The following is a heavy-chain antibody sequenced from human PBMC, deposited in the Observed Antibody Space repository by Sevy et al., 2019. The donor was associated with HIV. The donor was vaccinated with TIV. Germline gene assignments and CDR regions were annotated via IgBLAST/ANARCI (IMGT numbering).Heavy chain of an antibody. CDR2: IIPIFGTA. J-gene: IGHJ3*02. V-gene: IGHV1-69*06. Sequence: ASVKVSCKASGGTFSSYAISWVRQAPGQGREWMGGIIPIFGTANYAQKFQGRVTITADKSTGTAYMELSSLRSEETAVYYCARGGGYCSSTSCYDAFDIWGQGTMVTVSS. CDR3: ARGGGYCSSTSCYDAFDI. D-gene: IGHD2-2*01. CDR1: GGTFSSYA.